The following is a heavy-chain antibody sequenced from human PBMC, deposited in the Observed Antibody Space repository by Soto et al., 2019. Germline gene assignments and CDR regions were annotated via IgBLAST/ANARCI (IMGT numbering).Heavy chain of an antibody. D-gene: IGHD6-6*01. CDR2: MNPNSGNT. CDR1: GYTFTSYD. CDR3: ARVRDAVAARLDFDY. Sequence: QVQLVQSGAEVKKPGASVQVSCKASGYTFTSYDINWVRQDTGQGLEWMGWMNPNSGNTGYAQKFQGRVTMTRNTSISTAYMELSSLRSEDTAVYYCARVRDAVAARLDFDYWGQGTLVTVSS. J-gene: IGHJ4*02. V-gene: IGHV1-8*01.